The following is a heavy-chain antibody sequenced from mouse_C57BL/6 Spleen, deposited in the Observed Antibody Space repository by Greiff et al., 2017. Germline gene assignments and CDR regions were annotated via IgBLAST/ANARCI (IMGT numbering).Heavy chain of an antibody. D-gene: IGHD2-3*01. Sequence: VQLQQSDAELVKPGASVKISCKVSGYTFTDHTIHWMKQRPEQGLEWIGYIYPRDGSTKYNEKFKGKATLTADKSSSTAYMQLNSLTSEDSAVYFCARERDDGYCAYYFDYWGQGTTLTVSS. CDR1: GYTFTDHT. J-gene: IGHJ2*01. V-gene: IGHV1-78*01. CDR3: ARERDDGYCAYYFDY. CDR2: IYPRDGST.